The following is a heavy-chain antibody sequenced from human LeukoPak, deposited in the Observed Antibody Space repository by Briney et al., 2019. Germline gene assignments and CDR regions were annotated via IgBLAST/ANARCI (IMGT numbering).Heavy chain of an antibody. J-gene: IGHJ4*02. Sequence: SETLSLTCTGSGGSISSHYWSWIRQPPGKGLEWIGYIYYSGSTNYNPSLKSRVTISVDTSKNQFSLKLSSVTAADTAVYYCARARYYDFWSGYHGYDYFDYGGQGPRVTVSS. CDR3: ARARYYDFWSGYHGYDYFDY. D-gene: IGHD3-3*01. CDR2: IYYSGST. CDR1: GGSISSHY. V-gene: IGHV4-59*11.